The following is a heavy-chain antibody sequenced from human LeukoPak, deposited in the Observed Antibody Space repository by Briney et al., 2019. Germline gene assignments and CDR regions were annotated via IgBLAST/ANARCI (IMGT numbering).Heavy chain of an antibody. J-gene: IGHJ4*02. CDR3: ARTASGDFDY. Sequence: GSLRLSCAVSGFSVSGYWMTWVRQAPGKGLEWIGEINHSGSTNYNPSLKSRVTISVDTSKNQFSLELSSVTAADTAVYYCARTASGDFDYWGQGTLVTVSS. CDR2: INHSGST. D-gene: IGHD3-10*01. V-gene: IGHV4-34*01. CDR1: GFSVSGYW.